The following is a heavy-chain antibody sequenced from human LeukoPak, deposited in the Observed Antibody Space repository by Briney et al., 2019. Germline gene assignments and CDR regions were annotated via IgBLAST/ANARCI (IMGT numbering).Heavy chain of an antibody. D-gene: IGHD3-10*01. CDR1: GYSISSGYY. CDR3: ARPTPYYYGSGSYYIVDY. CDR2: IYHSGST. J-gene: IGHJ4*02. Sequence: SETLSLTCTVSGYSISSGYYWGWIRQPPGKGLEWIGSIYHSGSTNYNPSLKSRVTISVDTSKNQFSLKLSSVTAADTAVYYCARPTPYYYGSGSYYIVDYWGQGTLVTVSS. V-gene: IGHV4-38-2*02.